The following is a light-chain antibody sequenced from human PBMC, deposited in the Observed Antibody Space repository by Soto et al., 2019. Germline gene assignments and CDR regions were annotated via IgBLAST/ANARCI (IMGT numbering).Light chain of an antibody. CDR2: AAS. CDR3: QKYNSAPSLT. Sequence: DIQMTQSPSSLSASVGDRVTITCRASQGISSYLAWYQQKPGKVPKLLIYAASTLQSGVPSRFSGSGSGTDFTLTISSLQPGDVATYYCQKYNSAPSLTFGGGTKVEIK. J-gene: IGKJ4*01. V-gene: IGKV1-27*01. CDR1: QGISSY.